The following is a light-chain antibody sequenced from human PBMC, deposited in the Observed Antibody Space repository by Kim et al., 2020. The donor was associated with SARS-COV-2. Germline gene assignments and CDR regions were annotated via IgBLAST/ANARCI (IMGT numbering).Light chain of an antibody. V-gene: IGKV3-20*01. CDR2: GAS. Sequence: EIVLTQSPGSLSLSPGEIATLSCRASQSVNNTYLAWYQQKPGRAPRLLMFGASTRATGIPDRFSGSGSATDFTLTISRLEPEDFAVYYCLQYGSSPWTFGQGTKVDIK. CDR3: LQYGSSPWT. J-gene: IGKJ1*01. CDR1: QSVNNTY.